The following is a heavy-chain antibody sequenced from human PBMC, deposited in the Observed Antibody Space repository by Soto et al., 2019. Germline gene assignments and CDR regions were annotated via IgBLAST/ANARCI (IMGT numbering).Heavy chain of an antibody. CDR3: AREDYDYVWGSLRYTFDY. Sequence: QVQLVQSGAEVKKPGASVKVSCKASGYTFTSYGINWVRQAPGQGLEWMGWISGHNGNTNYAQKFQGRVTMTTDTSTSTAFMELRSLRSDDTAVYYCAREDYDYVWGSLRYTFDYWGQGTLVTVSS. CDR1: GYTFTSYG. J-gene: IGHJ4*02. V-gene: IGHV1-18*04. D-gene: IGHD3-16*02. CDR2: ISGHNGNT.